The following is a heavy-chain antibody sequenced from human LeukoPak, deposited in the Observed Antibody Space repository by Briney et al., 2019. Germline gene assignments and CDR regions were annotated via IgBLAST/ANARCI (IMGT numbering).Heavy chain of an antibody. D-gene: IGHD3-22*01. J-gene: IGHJ4*02. Sequence: ASVKVSCKVSGYTPTELSMHWVRQAPGKGLEWMGGFDPEDGETIYAQKFQGRVTMTEDTSTDTAYMELSSLRSEDTAVYYCATVSGYYQEIDYWGQGTLVTVSS. CDR3: ATVSGYYQEIDY. CDR2: FDPEDGET. CDR1: GYTPTELS. V-gene: IGHV1-24*01.